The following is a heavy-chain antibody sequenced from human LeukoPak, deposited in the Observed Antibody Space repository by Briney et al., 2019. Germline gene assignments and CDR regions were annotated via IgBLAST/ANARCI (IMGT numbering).Heavy chain of an antibody. CDR3: ARGYSYGPHGMDV. J-gene: IGHJ6*02. CDR1: GGSISSYY. CDR2: IYYSGST. D-gene: IGHD5-18*01. V-gene: IGHV4-59*01. Sequence: SETLSLTCTVSGGSISSYYWSWIRQPPGKGLEWIGYIYYSGSTNYNPSLKSRVTISVDTSKNQFSLKLSSVTAADTAVYYCARGYSYGPHGMDVWGQGTTVTVSS.